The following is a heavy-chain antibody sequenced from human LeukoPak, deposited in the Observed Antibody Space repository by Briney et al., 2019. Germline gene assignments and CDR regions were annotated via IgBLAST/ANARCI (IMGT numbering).Heavy chain of an antibody. CDR3: AVHDFYSGGYHFDY. V-gene: IGHV1-2*02. CDR1: GYTFTGYY. J-gene: IGHJ4*02. D-gene: IGHD3-3*01. Sequence: ASVKVSCKASGYTFTGYYMHWVRQAPGQGLEWMGWINPNSGGTNYAQKFQGRVTMTRDTSISTAYMELSRLRSDDTAVYYCAVHDFYSGGYHFDYWGQGTLVTVSS. CDR2: INPNSGGT.